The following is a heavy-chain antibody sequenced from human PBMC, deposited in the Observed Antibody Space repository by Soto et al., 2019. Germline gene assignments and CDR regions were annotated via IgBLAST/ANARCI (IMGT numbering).Heavy chain of an antibody. J-gene: IGHJ6*02. V-gene: IGHV3-30*18. CDR2: ISYDGSNK. CDR1: RFTFSSYG. CDR3: AKNYYYYYGMDV. Sequence: QVQLVESGGGVVQPGRYLRLSCAASRFTFSSYGMHWVRQAPGKGLEWVAVISYDGSNKYYADSVKGRFTISRDNSKNTLYLQMNSLRAEDTAVYYCAKNYYYYYGMDVWGQGTTVTVSS.